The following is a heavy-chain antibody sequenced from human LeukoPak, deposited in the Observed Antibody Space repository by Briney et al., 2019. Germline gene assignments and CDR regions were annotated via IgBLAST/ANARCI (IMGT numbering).Heavy chain of an antibody. V-gene: IGHV1-8*01. CDR3: ARARIAAAGRVAFDI. D-gene: IGHD6-13*01. CDR1: GYTLTSYD. J-gene: IGHJ3*02. CDR2: MNPNSGNT. Sequence: VASVKVSCKASGYTLTSYDINWVRQATGQGLEWMGWMNPNSGNTGYAQKFQGRVTMTRNTSISTAYMELSSLRSEDTAVYYCARARIAAAGRVAFDIWGQGTMVTVSS.